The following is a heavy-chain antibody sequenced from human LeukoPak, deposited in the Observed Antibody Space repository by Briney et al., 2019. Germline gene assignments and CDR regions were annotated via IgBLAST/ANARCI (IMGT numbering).Heavy chain of an antibody. CDR1: GFTFSSYS. D-gene: IGHD2-2*01. Sequence: GGSLRLSCAASGFTFSSYSMNWVRQAPGKGLEWVSSISSSSYIYYADSVKGRFTISRDNAKNSLYLQMNSLRAEDTAVYYCARVGCSSTSCYDRYFQHWGQGTLVTVSS. V-gene: IGHV3-21*01. CDR3: ARVGCSSTSCYDRYFQH. J-gene: IGHJ1*01. CDR2: ISSSSYI.